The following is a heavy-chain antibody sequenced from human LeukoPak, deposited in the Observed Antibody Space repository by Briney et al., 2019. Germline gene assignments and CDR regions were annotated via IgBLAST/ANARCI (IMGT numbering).Heavy chain of an antibody. V-gene: IGHV3-30*18. J-gene: IGHJ4*02. D-gene: IGHD3-10*01. CDR3: AKDSTMVRGGHFDY. CDR2: ISYDGSKK. Sequence: GRSLRLSCAASGFSFSTYGMHWVRQAPGKGLEWVALISYDGSKKYYADSLKGRFTISRDNSKNTLYLQMNSLRAEDTAVYYCAKDSTMVRGGHFDYWGQGTLVTVSS. CDR1: GFSFSTYG.